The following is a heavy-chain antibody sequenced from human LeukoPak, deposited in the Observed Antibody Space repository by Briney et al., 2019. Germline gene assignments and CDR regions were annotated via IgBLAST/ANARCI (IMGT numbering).Heavy chain of an antibody. CDR1: GYTFTSYD. D-gene: IGHD3-22*01. CDR2: INAGNGNT. J-gene: IGHJ4*02. Sequence: ASVKVSCKASGYTFTSYDINWVRQAPGQRLEWMGWINAGNGNTKYSQKFQGRVTITRDTSASTAYMELSSLRSEDTAVYYCASVTYYYDSSGYGIDYWGQGTLVTVSS. CDR3: ASVTYYYDSSGYGIDY. V-gene: IGHV1-3*01.